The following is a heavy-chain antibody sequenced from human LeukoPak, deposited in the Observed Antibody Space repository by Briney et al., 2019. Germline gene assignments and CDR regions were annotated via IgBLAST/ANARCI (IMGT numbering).Heavy chain of an antibody. V-gene: IGHV4-31*02. Sequence: YWMHWIRQHPGKGLEWIGYIYYSGSTYYNPSLKSRVTISVDTSKNQFSLKLSSVTAADTAVYYCARWARRSPESAFDYWGQGTLVTVSS. CDR2: IYYSGST. J-gene: IGHJ4*02. D-gene: IGHD1-14*01. CDR3: ARWARRSPESAFDY. CDR1: Y.